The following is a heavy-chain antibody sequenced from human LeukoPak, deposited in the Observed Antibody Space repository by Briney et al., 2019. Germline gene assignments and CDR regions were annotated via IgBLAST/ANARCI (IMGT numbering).Heavy chain of an antibody. J-gene: IGHJ4*02. Sequence: GRSLRLSCSASAFTFSSYGMHWLRQAPGKGLEWVAVISYDGSNKYYAYSVKVRFTISRDNSKTTLYLQMNSLRAEDTAVFYCAKDPFASWGQGTLVTVSS. V-gene: IGHV3-30*18. CDR1: AFTFSSYG. CDR3: AKDPFAS. CDR2: ISYDGSNK.